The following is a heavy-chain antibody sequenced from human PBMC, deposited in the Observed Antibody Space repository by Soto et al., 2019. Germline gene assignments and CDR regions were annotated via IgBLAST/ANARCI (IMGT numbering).Heavy chain of an antibody. CDR2: IKPGTSDI. Sequence: PGESLKISCKGVGYKFGSAWIGWVRQMPGKGLEWMGIIKPGTSDIRYSPSCRGHVTISADEAVSTAYLQWSSLKALDTAMYYCARQLSHICDSWGQGILVTVSS. V-gene: IGHV5-51*01. CDR3: ARQLSHICDS. CDR1: GYKFGSAW. D-gene: IGHD3-3*02. J-gene: IGHJ4*02.